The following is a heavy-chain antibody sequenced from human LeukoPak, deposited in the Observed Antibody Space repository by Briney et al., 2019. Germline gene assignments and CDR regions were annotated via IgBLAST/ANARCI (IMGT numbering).Heavy chain of an antibody. D-gene: IGHD3-22*01. CDR2: IYYSGST. Sequence: SETLSLTCTVSGGSISSGDYYWSWIRQPPGKGLEWIGYIYYSGSTYSDPSLKSRGTISVDTSKNQFSLKLSSVTAADTAVYYCASGLGRYDSSGYYYSNWFDPWGQGTLVTVSS. CDR1: GGSISSGDYY. V-gene: IGHV4-30-4*08. J-gene: IGHJ5*02. CDR3: ASGLGRYDSSGYYYSNWFDP.